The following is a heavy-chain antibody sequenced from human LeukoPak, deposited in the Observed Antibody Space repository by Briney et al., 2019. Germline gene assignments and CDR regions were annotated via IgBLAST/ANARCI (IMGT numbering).Heavy chain of an antibody. J-gene: IGHJ5*02. CDR2: INHSGST. CDR1: GGSFSGYY. CDR3: ARSMKVSGHQPAAGTTRWFDP. V-gene: IGHV4-34*01. Sequence: PSETLSLTCAVYGGSFSGYYWSWIRQPPGKGLEWIGEINHSGSTNYNPSLKSRVTISVDTSKNQFSLKLSSVTAADTAMYYCARSMKVSGHQPAAGTTRWFDPWGQGTLVTVSS. D-gene: IGHD6-13*01.